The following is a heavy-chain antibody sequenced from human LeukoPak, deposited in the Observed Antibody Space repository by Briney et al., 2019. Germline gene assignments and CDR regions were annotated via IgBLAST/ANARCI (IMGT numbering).Heavy chain of an antibody. CDR2: ISGSGGSI. CDR3: ARDVLLDY. D-gene: IGHD2-8*01. CDR1: GFTFSSYA. V-gene: IGHV3-23*01. Sequence: GGSLRLSYAASGFTFSSYAMSWVRQAPGKGLEWVSAISGSGGSIYYADSVKGRFTISRDNAKNSLYLQMNSLRAEDTAVYYCARDVLLDYWGQGTLVTVSS. J-gene: IGHJ4*02.